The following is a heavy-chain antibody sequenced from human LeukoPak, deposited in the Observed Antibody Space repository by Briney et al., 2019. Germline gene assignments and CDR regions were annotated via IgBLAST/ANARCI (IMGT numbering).Heavy chain of an antibody. V-gene: IGHV1-18*01. CDR2: ISAYNGNT. CDR3: ARDNHDILTGYSAYFDY. Sequence: ASVKVSCKASGYTFTSYGISWVRQAPGRGLEWMGWISAYNGNTNYAQKLQGRVTTTTDTSTSTAYMELRSLRSDDTAVYYCARDNHDILTGYSAYFDYWGRGTLVTVSS. D-gene: IGHD3-9*01. J-gene: IGHJ4*02. CDR1: GYTFTSYG.